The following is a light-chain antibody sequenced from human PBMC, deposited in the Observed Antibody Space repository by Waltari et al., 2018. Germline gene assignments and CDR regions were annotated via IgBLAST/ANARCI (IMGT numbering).Light chain of an antibody. Sequence: VLTQSPGTLSLSPGERATLSCRASQSVNKYLAWYQQRPGQAPRLLIYAASTRATGVPDRFSGSGFGTDFSLTISRLEPEDFAVYLCQNHERLPATFGQGTKVEIK. CDR2: AAS. CDR3: QNHERLPAT. J-gene: IGKJ1*01. CDR1: QSVNKY. V-gene: IGKV3-20*01.